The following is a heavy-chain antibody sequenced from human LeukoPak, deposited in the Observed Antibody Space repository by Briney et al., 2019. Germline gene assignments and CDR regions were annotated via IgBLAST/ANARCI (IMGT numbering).Heavy chain of an antibody. CDR3: GRASLCIAVEVAQL. CDR2: ISAYNGNT. V-gene: IGHV1-18*01. D-gene: IGHD6-19*01. J-gene: IGHJ4*02. Sequence: ASVKVSCKASGYTFTSYGISWVRQPPGQGLEWMGWISAYNGNTNYAQKLQGRVTMTTDTYTSTAYMELRSLRSDDTAVYYCGRASLCIAVEVAQLWGQGTLVTVSS. CDR1: GYTFTSYG.